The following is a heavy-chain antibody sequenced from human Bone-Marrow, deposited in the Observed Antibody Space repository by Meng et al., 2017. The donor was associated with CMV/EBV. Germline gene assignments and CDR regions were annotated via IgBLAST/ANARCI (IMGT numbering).Heavy chain of an antibody. Sequence: GGSLRLSCAASGFIFSRYAMSWVRQAPGKGLEWVANIKQDGSEKYYVDSVKGRFTTSRDNAKNSLYLQMNSLRAEDTAVYYCARIRTARFDYYYYGMDVWGQGTTVTVSS. CDR2: IKQDGSEK. J-gene: IGHJ6*02. CDR3: ARIRTARFDYYYYGMDV. CDR1: GFIFSRYA. V-gene: IGHV3-7*01. D-gene: IGHD1-14*01.